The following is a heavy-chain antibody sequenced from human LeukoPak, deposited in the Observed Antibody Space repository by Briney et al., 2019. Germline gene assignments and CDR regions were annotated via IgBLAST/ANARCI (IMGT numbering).Heavy chain of an antibody. D-gene: IGHD7-27*01. Sequence: SETLSLTCTVSGGSISSYYWRWIRQPAGKGLEWIGRIYTNGSTNYNPSLKSRVTISVDKSKDQFSLKLSSVTAADTAVYYCAREGLGGIWGQGTMVTVSS. J-gene: IGHJ3*02. CDR2: IYTNGST. CDR3: AREGLGGI. V-gene: IGHV4-4*07. CDR1: GGSISSYY.